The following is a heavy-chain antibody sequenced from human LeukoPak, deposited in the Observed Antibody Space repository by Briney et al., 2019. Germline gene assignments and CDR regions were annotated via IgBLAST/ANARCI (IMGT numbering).Heavy chain of an antibody. CDR3: ATGPMVRGVIPLYFDY. CDR1: GYSISSGNY. D-gene: IGHD3-10*01. CDR2: IYHSGCT. V-gene: IGHV4-38-2*01. J-gene: IGHJ4*02. Sequence: SETLSLTCSVSGYSISSGNYWGWIRLPPGKGLQWFGSIYHSGCTYYNPSLKSRVTISVDTSKNQFSLKLSSVTAADTAVYYCATGPMVRGVIPLYFDYWGQGTLVTVSS.